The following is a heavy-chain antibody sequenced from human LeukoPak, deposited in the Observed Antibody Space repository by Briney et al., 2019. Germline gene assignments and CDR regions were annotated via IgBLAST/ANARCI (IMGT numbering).Heavy chain of an antibody. V-gene: IGHV1-69*13. CDR3: ARDSVHYDYVWGSYRPGHWFDP. CDR1: GYTFTSYA. CDR2: IIPIFGTA. J-gene: IGHJ5*02. Sequence: ASVKVSCKASGYTFTSYAISWVRQAPGQGLEWMGGIIPIFGTANYAQKFQGRVTITADESTSTAYMELSSLRSEDTAVYYCARDSVHYDYVWGSYRPGHWFDPWGQGTLVTVSS. D-gene: IGHD3-16*02.